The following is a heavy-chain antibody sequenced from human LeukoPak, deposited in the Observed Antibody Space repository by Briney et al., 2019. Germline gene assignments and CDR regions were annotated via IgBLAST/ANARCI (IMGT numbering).Heavy chain of an antibody. J-gene: IGHJ6*02. V-gene: IGHV4-59*01. Sequence: SETLSLTCTVSGGSTSSYYWSWIRQPPGKGLEWIGYIYYSGSTNYNPSLKSRVTISVDTSKNQFSLKLSSVTAADTAVYYCAREVITMVRGVMYYYGMDVWGQGTTVTVSS. D-gene: IGHD3-10*01. CDR3: AREVITMVRGVMYYYGMDV. CDR2: IYYSGST. CDR1: GGSTSSYY.